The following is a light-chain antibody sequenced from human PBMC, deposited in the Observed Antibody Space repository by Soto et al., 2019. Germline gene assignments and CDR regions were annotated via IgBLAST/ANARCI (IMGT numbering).Light chain of an antibody. CDR1: QSLSSSY. CDR2: GAS. V-gene: IGKV3D-20*02. J-gene: IGKJ5*01. CDR3: QQRSNWPSIT. Sequence: EIVLTQSPGALSLSPGEGATLSCRASQSLSSSYVAWYQQKVGQPPRLLIYGASNRATGIPDRFSGSWSGTEFTLTISRLEPEDFAVYYCQQRSNWPSITFGQGTRLEIK.